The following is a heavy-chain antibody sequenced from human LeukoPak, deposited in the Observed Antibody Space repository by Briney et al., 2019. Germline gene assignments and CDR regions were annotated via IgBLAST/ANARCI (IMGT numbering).Heavy chain of an antibody. Sequence: GGSLRLSCAASGFTFSTYGMHWVRQAPGKGLEWVSFIRYDGNNKYYGDSVKGRFTISRDNSKNTMYLQMNSLRAEDTAVYYCARASYGVVLDYWGQGTLVTVSS. CDR1: GFTFSTYG. J-gene: IGHJ4*02. D-gene: IGHD4-17*01. CDR3: ARASYGVVLDY. CDR2: IRYDGNNK. V-gene: IGHV3-30*02.